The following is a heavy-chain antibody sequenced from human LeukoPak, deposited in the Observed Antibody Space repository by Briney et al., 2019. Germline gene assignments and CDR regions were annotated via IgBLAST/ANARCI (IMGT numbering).Heavy chain of an antibody. V-gene: IGHV4-39*01. CDR3: AKSGGYGLIDY. CDR1: GVSISSSYYY. D-gene: IGHD1-26*01. Sequence: PSETLSLTCIVSGVSISSSYYYWGWIRQPPGKGLEWIGSIYYSGSTYYNSSLKSRVTISIDTSKNQVSLNLPSMTAADTAVYHCAKSGGYGLIDYWGQGTLVTVSS. J-gene: IGHJ4*01. CDR2: IYYSGST.